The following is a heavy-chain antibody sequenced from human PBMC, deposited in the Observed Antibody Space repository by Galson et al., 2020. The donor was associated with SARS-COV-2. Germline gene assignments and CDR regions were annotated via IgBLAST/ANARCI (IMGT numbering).Heavy chain of an antibody. CDR3: AKDFVRGIGYMDV. CDR2: TSATT. CDR1: GFTFSRNG. V-gene: IGHV3-23*01. Sequence: GKSLNISCVDYGFTFSRNGISSVRPAPAKELDWLATTSATTYYADSVRRRFIISRDDSKNTLYLQMNGLSADDTAVYYCAKDFVRGIGYMDVWGPGTTVTVAS. D-gene: IGHD3-10*02. J-gene: IGHJ6*03.